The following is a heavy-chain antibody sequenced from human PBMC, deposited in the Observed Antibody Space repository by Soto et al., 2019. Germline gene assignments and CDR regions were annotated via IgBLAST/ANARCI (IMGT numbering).Heavy chain of an antibody. CDR2: IYYSGST. Sequence: QVQLQESGPGLVKPLETLSLTCTVSGGSVSSGSYYWSWIRQPPGKGLEWIGYIYYSGSTNYNPSLKSRVTISVDTSKNQFSLKLSSVTAADTAVYYCARVYSPRLRGYSYGFDYWGQGTLVTVSS. V-gene: IGHV4-61*01. D-gene: IGHD5-18*01. CDR3: ARVYSPRLRGYSYGFDY. J-gene: IGHJ4*02. CDR1: GGSVSSGSYY.